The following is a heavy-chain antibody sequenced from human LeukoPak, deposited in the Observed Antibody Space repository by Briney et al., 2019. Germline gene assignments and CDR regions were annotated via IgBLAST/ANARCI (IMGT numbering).Heavy chain of an antibody. CDR1: GGTFSSYA. D-gene: IGHD1-1*01. V-gene: IGHV1-69*04. CDR2: IIPILGIA. J-gene: IGHJ4*02. CDR3: ARRSGGSGTTLGY. Sequence: GASVKVSCKASGGTFSSYAISWVRQAPGQGLEWMGRIIPILGIANYAQKFQGRVTITRNTSISTAYMELSSLRSEGTAVYYCARRSGGSGTTLGYWGQGTLVTVSS.